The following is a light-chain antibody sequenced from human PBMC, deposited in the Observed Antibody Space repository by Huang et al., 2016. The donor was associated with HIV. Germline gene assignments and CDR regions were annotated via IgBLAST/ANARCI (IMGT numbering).Light chain of an antibody. Sequence: EIVLTQSPGTLSLSPGERATLSCRASQSVSSIYFAWYQQKPGQAPRLLISGASSRATGIPDRFSGSGSGTDFTLTISRLEPEDFAVYYCQQYGSSPWTFGQGTKVEIK. V-gene: IGKV3-20*01. J-gene: IGKJ1*01. CDR1: QSVSSIY. CDR2: GAS. CDR3: QQYGSSPWT.